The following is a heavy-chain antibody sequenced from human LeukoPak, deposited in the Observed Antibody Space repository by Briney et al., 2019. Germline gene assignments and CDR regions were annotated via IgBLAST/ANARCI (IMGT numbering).Heavy chain of an antibody. CDR3: ARVLGNYASDY. J-gene: IGHJ4*02. CDR1: GFSFSDYY. Sequence: GGSLRLSCAASGFSFSDYYMSWIRQAPGKGLEWVSYISSSGDTMSYADSVKGRFTISRDNAKNSLYLQMSSLRAEDAAIYYCARVLGNYASDYWGQGALVTVSS. CDR2: ISSSGDTM. V-gene: IGHV3-11*04. D-gene: IGHD1-7*01.